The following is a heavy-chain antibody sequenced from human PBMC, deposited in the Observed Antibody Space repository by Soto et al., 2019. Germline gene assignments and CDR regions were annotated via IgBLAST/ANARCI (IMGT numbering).Heavy chain of an antibody. J-gene: IGHJ4*02. CDR1: GFTFSSYG. CDR2: IWYDGSNK. CDR3: ARVAGGYTRWHFDY. D-gene: IGHD6-13*01. V-gene: IGHV3-33*01. Sequence: GGSLRLSCAASGFTFSSYGMHWVRQAPGKGLEWVAVIWYDGSNKYYADSVKGRFTISRDNSKNTLYLQMNSLRAEDTAVYYCARVAGGYTRWHFDYWGQGTLVTVSS.